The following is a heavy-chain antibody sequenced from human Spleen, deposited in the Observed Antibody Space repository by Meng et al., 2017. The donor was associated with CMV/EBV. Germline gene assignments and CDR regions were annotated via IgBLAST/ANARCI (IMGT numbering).Heavy chain of an antibody. CDR3: ARDRSVRGVIIGRFDP. CDR1: GGTFSSYA. J-gene: IGHJ5*02. D-gene: IGHD3-10*01. Sequence: SVKVSCKASGGTFSSYALTWVRQAPGQGLEWMGGIIPILGIANYAQKFQGRVTITADKSTSTAYMELSSLRSEDTAVYYCARDRSVRGVIIGRFDPWGQGTLVTVSS. CDR2: IIPILGIA. V-gene: IGHV1-69*10.